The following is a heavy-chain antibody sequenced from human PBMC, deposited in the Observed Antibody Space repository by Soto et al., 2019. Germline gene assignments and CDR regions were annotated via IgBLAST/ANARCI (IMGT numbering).Heavy chain of an antibody. J-gene: IGHJ3*02. CDR3: ASNGKQRLVSHDAFDI. D-gene: IGHD6-13*01. CDR1: GGTFSSYA. CDR2: IIPIFGTA. Sequence: SVKVSCKASGGTFSSYAISWVRQAPGQGLEWMGGIIPIFGTANYAQKFQGRVTITADESTSTAYMELSSLRSEDTAVYYCASNGKQRLVSHDAFDIWGQGTMVTVSS. V-gene: IGHV1-69*13.